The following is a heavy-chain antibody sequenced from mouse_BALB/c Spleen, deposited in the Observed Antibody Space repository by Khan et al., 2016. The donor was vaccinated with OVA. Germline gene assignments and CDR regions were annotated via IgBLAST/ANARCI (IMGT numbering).Heavy chain of an antibody. CDR2: IWSDGTT. CDR3: ARQPYYNYYIMDY. CDR1: GFSLTDYG. Sequence: QVQLQQSGPGLVAPSQSLSITCTISGFSLTDYGIHWVRQPPGKGLEWLVVIWSDGTTTYNSALKSRLSFSKDNSKSQVFLKMNSLQTDNTAMDYWARQPYYNYYIMDYWGQGTSVTVSS. D-gene: IGHD2-12*01. J-gene: IGHJ4*01. V-gene: IGHV2-6-1*01.